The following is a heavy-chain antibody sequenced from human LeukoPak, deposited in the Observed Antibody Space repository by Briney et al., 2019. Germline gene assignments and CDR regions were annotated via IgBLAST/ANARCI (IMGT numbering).Heavy chain of an antibody. Sequence: GGSLRLSCATSGFTFEDYAMHWVRQAPGKGLEWVSGISWNSGSIGYADSVKGRFTISRDNAKNSLYLQMNSLRAEDTALYYCAKDFDSSGYYSYYFDYWGQGTLVTVSS. J-gene: IGHJ4*02. CDR1: GFTFEDYA. V-gene: IGHV3-9*01. CDR3: AKDFDSSGYYSYYFDY. D-gene: IGHD3-22*01. CDR2: ISWNSGSI.